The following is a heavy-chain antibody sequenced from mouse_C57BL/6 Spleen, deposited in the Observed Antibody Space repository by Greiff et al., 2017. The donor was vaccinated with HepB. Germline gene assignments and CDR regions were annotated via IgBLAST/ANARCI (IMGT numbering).Heavy chain of an antibody. V-gene: IGHV7-3*01. D-gene: IGHD1-1*01. CDR1: GFTFTDYY. Sequence: EVKLLESGGGLVQPGGSLSLSCAASGFTFTDYYMSWVRQPPGKALEWLGFIRNKANGYTTEYSASVKGRFTISRDNSQSILYLQMNALRAEDSATDDCARYQYGSSYYAMDYWGQGTSVTVSS. CDR3: ARYQYGSSYYAMDY. CDR2: IRNKANGYTT. J-gene: IGHJ4*01.